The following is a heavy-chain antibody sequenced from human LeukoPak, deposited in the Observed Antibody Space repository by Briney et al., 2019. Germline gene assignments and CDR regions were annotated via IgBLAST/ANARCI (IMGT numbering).Heavy chain of an antibody. J-gene: IGHJ4*02. Sequence: GASVKVSCKASGYTFTSYGISWVRQAPGQGLEWMGWINPNSGGTNYAQKFQGRVAMTRDTSISTAYMELSRLRSDDTAVYYCARGPTYYDILTGSANFDYWGQGTLVTVSS. D-gene: IGHD3-9*01. V-gene: IGHV1-2*02. CDR3: ARGPTYYDILTGSANFDY. CDR2: INPNSGGT. CDR1: GYTFTSYG.